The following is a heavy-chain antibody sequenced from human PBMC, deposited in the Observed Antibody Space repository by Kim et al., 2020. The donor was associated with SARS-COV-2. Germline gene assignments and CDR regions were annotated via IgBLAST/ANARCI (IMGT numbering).Heavy chain of an antibody. CDR1: GYTFTGYY. Sequence: ASVKVSCKASGYTFTGYYMHWVRQAPGQGLEWMGWINPNSGGTNYAQKFQGRVTMTRDTSISTAYMELSRLRSDDTAVYYCAGPINCSGGSCYGSYYYYGMDVWGQGTTVTVSS. J-gene: IGHJ6*02. D-gene: IGHD2-15*01. CDR3: AGPINCSGGSCYGSYYYYGMDV. V-gene: IGHV1-2*02. CDR2: INPNSGGT.